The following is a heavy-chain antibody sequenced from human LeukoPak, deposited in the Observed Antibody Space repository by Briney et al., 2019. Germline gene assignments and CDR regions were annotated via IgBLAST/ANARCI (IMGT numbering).Heavy chain of an antibody. CDR3: ARLVSSGRLDP. CDR2: IYPGDSDT. Sequence: GESLKISCKGSGYSFTTSWIGWVRQMPGKGLEWMGIIYPGDSDTRYSPSFQGQVTISADKSSSTAYLQWSSLKASDAAMYYCARLVSSGRLDPWGQGTPVTVSS. D-gene: IGHD3-22*01. CDR1: GYSFTTSW. J-gene: IGHJ5*02. V-gene: IGHV5-51*01.